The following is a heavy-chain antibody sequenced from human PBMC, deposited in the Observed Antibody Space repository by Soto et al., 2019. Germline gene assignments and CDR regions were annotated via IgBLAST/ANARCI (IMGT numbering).Heavy chain of an antibody. Sequence: QVQLQESGPGLVKPSGTLSLTCAVSGGSISSSNCGGWVGQPQGKGLEGIGEIYHSGSTNYNPSLKSRVTISVDKSKNQFSLKLSSVTAADTAVYYCARDLLTAYYYDSSGYPTRDYWGQGTLVTVSS. CDR1: GGSISSSNC. D-gene: IGHD3-22*01. CDR3: ARDLLTAYYYDSSGYPTRDY. CDR2: IYHSGST. J-gene: IGHJ4*02. V-gene: IGHV4-4*02.